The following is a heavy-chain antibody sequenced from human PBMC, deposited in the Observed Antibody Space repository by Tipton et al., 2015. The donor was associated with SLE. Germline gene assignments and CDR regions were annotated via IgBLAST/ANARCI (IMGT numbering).Heavy chain of an antibody. CDR3: ARDDCGGGSCRGDY. Sequence: TLSLTCTVSGGSISSHYWSWIRQPPGKGLEWIGDIYYSGSTNYNPSLKSRVTISVDTSKNQFSLKLSSVTAADTAVYYCARDDCGGGSCRGDYWGRGTLVTVSS. J-gene: IGHJ4*02. CDR2: IYYSGST. V-gene: IGHV4-59*11. CDR1: GGSISSHY. D-gene: IGHD2-15*01.